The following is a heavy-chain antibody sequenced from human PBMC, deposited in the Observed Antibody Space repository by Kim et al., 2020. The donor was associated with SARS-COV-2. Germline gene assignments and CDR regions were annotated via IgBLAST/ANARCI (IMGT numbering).Heavy chain of an antibody. Sequence: NDGSVTGRFTTSRDSSKNTLYLQMNSRRAEATAIYYCAKGGGSPGWFDPWGQGTLVTVSS. CDR3: AKGGGSPGWFDP. D-gene: IGHD2-15*01. V-gene: IGHV3-23*01. J-gene: IGHJ5*02.